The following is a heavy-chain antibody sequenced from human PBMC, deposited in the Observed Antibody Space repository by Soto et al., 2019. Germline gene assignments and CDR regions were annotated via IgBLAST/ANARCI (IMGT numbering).Heavy chain of an antibody. CDR2: ISGGGGFTT. CDR3: ATHLMATPPSDRFFDK. J-gene: IGHJ4*02. V-gene: IGHV3-23*01. CDR1: GFTFSDYT. Sequence: GGSLRLSCAASGFTFSDYTITWVRQAPGKGLEWVSVISGGGGFTTFYADSVKGRFTISRDNSKNTVFLQMNSLRAEDTALYYCATHLMATPPSDRFFDKWGQGTLVTVSS. D-gene: IGHD2-2*01.